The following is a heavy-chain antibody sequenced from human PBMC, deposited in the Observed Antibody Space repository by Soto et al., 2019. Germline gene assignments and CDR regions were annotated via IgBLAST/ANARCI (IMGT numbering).Heavy chain of an antibody. CDR3: ARSDGRY. CDR1: GGSISIYY. J-gene: IGHJ4*02. CDR2: IYHSGST. V-gene: IGHV4-59*01. Sequence: SETLSLTCNVSGGSISIYYWSWIRQPPGKGLEWIGYIYHSGSTYYNPSLKSRVTISVDRSKNQFSLKLSSVTAADTAVYYCARSDGRYWGQGTLVTVSS.